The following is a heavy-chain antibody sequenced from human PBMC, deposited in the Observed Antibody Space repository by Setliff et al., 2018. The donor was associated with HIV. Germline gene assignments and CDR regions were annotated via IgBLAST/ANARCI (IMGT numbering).Heavy chain of an antibody. CDR3: AGTAGWELPPRLYYYYYYMDV. Sequence: GASVKVSCKTSGYTFTNFYMHWARQAPGQGLEWMGIINPSSDSTNYAQKFQGRVTMTRDTSTSTVYMELSSLRSEDTAVYYCAGTAGWELPPRLYYYYYYMDVWGKGTTVTVSS. CDR1: GYTFTNFY. CDR2: INPSSDST. J-gene: IGHJ6*03. D-gene: IGHD1-26*01. V-gene: IGHV1-46*01.